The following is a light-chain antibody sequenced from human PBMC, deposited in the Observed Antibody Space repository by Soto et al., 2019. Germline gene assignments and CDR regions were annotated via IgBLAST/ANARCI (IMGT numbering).Light chain of an antibody. CDR2: DAS. CDR1: QSIDNW. V-gene: IGKV1-5*01. J-gene: IGKJ2*01. CDR3: QHYDTFPYT. Sequence: IQMTQSPSTLSASVGDRVTITCRASQSIDNWLAWYQQKPGKAPKLLIYDASTLESGVSSGFSGSGSGTEFTLTISSLRPDDFATYYCQHYDTFPYTFGQGTKVDNK.